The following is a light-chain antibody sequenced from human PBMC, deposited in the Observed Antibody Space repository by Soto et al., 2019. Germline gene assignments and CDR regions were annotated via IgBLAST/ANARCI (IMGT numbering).Light chain of an antibody. V-gene: IGKV3-15*01. Sequence: EIVMTQSPATLSVSPGERATLSCRASQSVSSNLAWYQQKPGQAPRLLMYATSTRATGIPDRFSGSGSGTGFSLTISSLQSEDFAVYHCQQYDNKPPITFGQGTRLEIK. J-gene: IGKJ5*01. CDR2: ATS. CDR3: QQYDNKPPIT. CDR1: QSVSSN.